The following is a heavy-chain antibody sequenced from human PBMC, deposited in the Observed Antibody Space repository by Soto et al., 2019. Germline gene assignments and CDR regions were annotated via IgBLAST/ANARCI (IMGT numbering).Heavy chain of an antibody. CDR1: GFTFSSYD. V-gene: IGHV3-13*01. J-gene: IGHJ6*03. Sequence: GGSLRLSCAASGFTFSSYDMHWVRQATGKGLEWVSAIGTAVDTYYPGSVKGRFTISRENAKNSLYLQMNSLRAGDTAVYYCARAYPYYYYMDVWGKGTTVPVSS. CDR3: ARAYPYYYYMDV. CDR2: IGTAVDT.